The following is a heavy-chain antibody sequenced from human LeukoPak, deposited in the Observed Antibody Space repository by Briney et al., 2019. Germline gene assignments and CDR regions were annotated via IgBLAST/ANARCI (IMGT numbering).Heavy chain of an antibody. V-gene: IGHV3-74*03. CDR3: ARSRGYWYFDL. Sequence: GGSLRLSCAASGITLSDYWMYWVRHGPGKGLVHVSRIESDGTRTVYADSVKGRFTISRDNAKNTMYLQMNSLRAEDTAVYYCARSRGYWYFDLWDRGTLVTVSS. CDR1: GITLSDYW. D-gene: IGHD3-10*01. CDR2: IESDGTRT. J-gene: IGHJ2*01.